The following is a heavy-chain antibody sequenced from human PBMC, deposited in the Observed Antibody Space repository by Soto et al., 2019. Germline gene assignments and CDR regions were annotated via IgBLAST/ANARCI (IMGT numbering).Heavy chain of an antibody. D-gene: IGHD6-19*01. J-gene: IGHJ4*02. V-gene: IGHV2-5*02. CDR1: GFSFSTSQVG. Sequence: GSGPTLVNPTQTLTLTCTFSGFSFSTSQVGVGWIRQPPGKAQELLALIYWDDDKRYSPSLRSRLSITKDTSKNQVVLTMTNMDPVDTATYYCAHRPGGYLSGWDNGYFDYWGRGALVTVSS. CDR3: AHRPGGYLSGWDNGYFDY. CDR2: IYWDDDK.